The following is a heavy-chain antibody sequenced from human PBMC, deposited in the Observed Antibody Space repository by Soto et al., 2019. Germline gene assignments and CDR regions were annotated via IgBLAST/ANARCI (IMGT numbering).Heavy chain of an antibody. CDR3: AKGNWFHAGDI. CDR2: ISGSGGST. Sequence: EVQLLESGGGLVQPGGSLRLSWAASGFTFSSYAISWVRQAPWKGLEWVSAISGSGGSTYYADSVKGRYTISRDNSKNTLYMQMNSLRAEDTAVYYCAKGNWFHAGDIWGQGTMVTVSS. CDR1: GFTFSSYA. J-gene: IGHJ3*02. D-gene: IGHD3-9*01. V-gene: IGHV3-23*01.